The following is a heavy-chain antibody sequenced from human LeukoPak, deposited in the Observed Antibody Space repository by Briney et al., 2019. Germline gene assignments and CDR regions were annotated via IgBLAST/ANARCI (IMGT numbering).Heavy chain of an antibody. CDR2: IYPGDSDT. J-gene: IGHJ6*02. V-gene: IGHV5-51*01. CDR1: GYSFTSYW. CDR3: AKARIQLWPRGRGYGMDV. D-gene: IGHD5-18*01. Sequence: GESLKISCKGSGYSFTSYWIGWVRQMPGKGLEWMGIIYPGDSDTRYSPSFQGQVTISADKSISTAYLQWSSLKASDTAMYYCAKARIQLWPRGRGYGMDVRGQGTTVTVSS.